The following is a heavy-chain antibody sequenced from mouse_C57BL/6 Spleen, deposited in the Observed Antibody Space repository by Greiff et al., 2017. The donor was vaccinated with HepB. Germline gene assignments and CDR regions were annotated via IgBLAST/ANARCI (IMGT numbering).Heavy chain of an antibody. V-gene: IGHV1-72*01. J-gene: IGHJ3*01. CDR3: AREDYYGSSPWFAY. CDR1: GYTFTSYW. Sequence: QVHVKQSGAELVKPGASVKLSCKASGYTFTSYWMNWVKQRPGRGLEWIGRIDPNSGGTKYNEKFKSKATLTVDKPSSTAYMQLSSLTSEDSAVYYCAREDYYGSSPWFAYWGQGTLVTVSA. D-gene: IGHD1-1*01. CDR2: IDPNSGGT.